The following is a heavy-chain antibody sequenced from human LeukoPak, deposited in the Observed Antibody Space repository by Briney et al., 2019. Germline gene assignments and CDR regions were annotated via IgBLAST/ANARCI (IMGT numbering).Heavy chain of an antibody. CDR1: GFTFSSYA. V-gene: IGHV3-30-3*01. CDR3: AKGGLFDY. J-gene: IGHJ4*02. CDR2: ISYDGSNK. Sequence: GGSLRLSCAASGFTFSSYAMHWVRQAPGKGLEWVAVISYDGSNKYYADSVKGRFTISRDNSKNTLYLQMNSLRAEDTAVYYCAKGGLFDYWGQGTLVTVSS.